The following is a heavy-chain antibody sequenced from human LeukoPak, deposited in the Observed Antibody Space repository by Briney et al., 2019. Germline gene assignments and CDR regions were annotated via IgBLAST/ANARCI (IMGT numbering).Heavy chain of an antibody. CDR1: GYSISSGYY. J-gene: IGHJ4*02. CDR2: IYHSGST. V-gene: IGHV4-38-2*01. CDR3: ARIIAVARNFDY. D-gene: IGHD6-19*01. Sequence: SETLSLTCAVSGYSISSGYYWGWIRQPPGKGLEWIGSIYHSGSTYYNPSLKSRVTISVDTSKNQFSLKLSSVTAAGTAVYYCARIIAVARNFDYWGQGTLVTVSS.